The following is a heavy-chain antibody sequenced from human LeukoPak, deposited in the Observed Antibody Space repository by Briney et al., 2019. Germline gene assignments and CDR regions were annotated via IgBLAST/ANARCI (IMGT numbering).Heavy chain of an antibody. D-gene: IGHD5-18*01. CDR3: ATGVDTAMVHYGMDV. Sequence: ASETLSLTCTVSGGSISSSSYYWGWIRQAPGKGLEWVSVIYSGGSTYYADSVKGRFTISRDNSKNTLYLQMNSLRAEDTAVYYCATGVDTAMVHYGMDVWGQGPRSPSP. CDR1: GGSISSSSYY. V-gene: IGHV3-53*01. CDR2: IYSGGST. J-gene: IGHJ6*02.